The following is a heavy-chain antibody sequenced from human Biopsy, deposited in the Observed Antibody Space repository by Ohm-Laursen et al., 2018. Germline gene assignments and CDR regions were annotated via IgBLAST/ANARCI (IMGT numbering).Heavy chain of an antibody. V-gene: IGHV4-59*12. D-gene: IGHD2/OR15-2a*01. J-gene: IGHJ6*02. Sequence: TLSFTCTVSGGPISSDYWSWIRQPPGKGLEWIGYIYYSGSTNYDPSLKSRVTISVDTSKNQFYLRLNSVTAADTAVYYCARATNSTGWPYYYFYGMDVWGQGTTVTVSS. CDR1: GGPISSDY. CDR2: IYYSGST. CDR3: ARATNSTGWPYYYFYGMDV.